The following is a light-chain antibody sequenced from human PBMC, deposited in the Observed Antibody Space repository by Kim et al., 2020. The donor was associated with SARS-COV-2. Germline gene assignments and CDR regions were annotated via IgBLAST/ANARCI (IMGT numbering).Light chain of an antibody. CDR2: GKN. CDR1: SLRSYY. J-gene: IGLJ2*01. CDR3: NSRDSRGNHVV. Sequence: SSELTQDPAVSVALGQTVRITCQGDSLRSYYASWYQQKPGQAPVLVIYGKNNRPSGIPDRFSGSSSGNPASLTITGAQAEDEADYYCNSRDSRGNHVVFG. V-gene: IGLV3-19*01.